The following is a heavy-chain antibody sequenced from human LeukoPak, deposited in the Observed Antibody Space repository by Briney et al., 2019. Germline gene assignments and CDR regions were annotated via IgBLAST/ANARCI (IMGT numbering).Heavy chain of an antibody. J-gene: IGHJ4*02. D-gene: IGHD3-16*01. CDR2: IWHDGNNK. Sequence: PGRSLRLSCATSGFAFSTQGMHWVRQAPGKGLEWVAAIWHDGNNKYYVDSVKGRFTISRDNSKNTLYLQMNSLRAEDTAVYYCAKDQGWGVCFDYWGQGTLVTVSS. V-gene: IGHV3-33*06. CDR3: AKDQGWGVCFDY. CDR1: GFAFSTQG.